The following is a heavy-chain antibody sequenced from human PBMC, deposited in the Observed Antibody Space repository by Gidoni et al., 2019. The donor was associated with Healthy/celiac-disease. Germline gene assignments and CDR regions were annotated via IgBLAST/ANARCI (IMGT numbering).Heavy chain of an antibody. CDR3: ASGKQLVPRTSYYYYGMDV. J-gene: IGHJ6*02. V-gene: IGHV4-39*01. CDR2: IYYSGST. Sequence: QLQLQESGPGLVKPSETLSLTCTVSGGSISSSSYYWGWIRQPPGKGLEWIGSIYYSGSTYYNPSLKSRVTISVDTSKNQFSLKLSSVTAADTAVYYCASGKQLVPRTSYYYYGMDVWGQGTTVTVSS. CDR1: GGSISSSSYY. D-gene: IGHD6-13*01.